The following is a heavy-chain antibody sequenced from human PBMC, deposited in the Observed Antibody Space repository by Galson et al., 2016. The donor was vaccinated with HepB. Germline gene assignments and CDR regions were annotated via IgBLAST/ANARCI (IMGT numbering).Heavy chain of an antibody. CDR2: LYRDGRT. J-gene: IGHJ3*02. CDR3: ARNMYGAATNYIGDVFDI. CDR1: GLTVSGDY. V-gene: IGHV3-53*01. D-gene: IGHD3-10*01. Sequence: SLRLSCAVSGLTVSGDYMSWVRQAPGKGLEWVSVLYRDGRTYYADSVEGRFTIYRDNSRNTLYLQMNSQRAEDTAMYYCARNMYGAATNYIGDVFDIWGQGTMVTVSS.